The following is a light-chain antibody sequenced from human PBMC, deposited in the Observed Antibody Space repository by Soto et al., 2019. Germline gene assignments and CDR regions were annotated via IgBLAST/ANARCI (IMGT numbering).Light chain of an antibody. CDR1: QSVSSS. CDR3: QQYNNWPRT. Sequence: MTQATVSLSVSPGDRASLSWRASQSVSSSLAWYQQKPGQAPRLLIYGASTRATGIPARFSGSGSGTEFTLTISSLQSEDVAVYYCQQYNNWPRTFGQGTKVDI. V-gene: IGKV3-15*01. CDR2: GAS. J-gene: IGKJ1*01.